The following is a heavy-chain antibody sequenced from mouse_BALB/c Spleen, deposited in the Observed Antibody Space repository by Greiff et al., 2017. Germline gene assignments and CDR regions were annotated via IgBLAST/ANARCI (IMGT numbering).Heavy chain of an antibody. D-gene: IGHD1-1*01. Sequence: EVMLVESGGGLVQPGGSLRLSCATSGFTFTDYYMSWVRQPPGKALEWLGFIRNKANGYTTEYSASVKGRFTISRDNSQSILYLQMNTLRAEDSATYYCARDYGSSYDAMDYWGQGTSVTVSS. CDR3: ARDYGSSYDAMDY. V-gene: IGHV7-3*02. J-gene: IGHJ4*01. CDR1: GFTFTDYY. CDR2: IRNKANGYTT.